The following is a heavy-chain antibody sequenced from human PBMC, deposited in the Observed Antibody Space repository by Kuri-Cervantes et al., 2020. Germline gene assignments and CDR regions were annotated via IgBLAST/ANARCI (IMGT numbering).Heavy chain of an antibody. V-gene: IGHV1-8*01. Sequence: ASVKVSCKASGYTFTSYDINWVRQATGQGLEWMGWMNPNSGNTGYAQKFQGRVTMTRNTSISAAYIELSSLRSEDTAVYYCARGGSPYCSGGSCYMFDYWGQGTLVTVSS. J-gene: IGHJ4*02. CDR2: MNPNSGNT. CDR1: GYTFTSYD. CDR3: ARGGSPYCSGGSCYMFDY. D-gene: IGHD2-15*01.